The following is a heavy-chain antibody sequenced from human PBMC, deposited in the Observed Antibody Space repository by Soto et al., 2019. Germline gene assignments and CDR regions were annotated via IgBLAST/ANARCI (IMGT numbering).Heavy chain of an antibody. J-gene: IGHJ4*01. D-gene: IGHD2-21*01. CDR1: GYIFTDYW. CDR2: ISPGDSDT. Sequence: LKISCDGSGYIFTDYWIGWVRQMPGKGLEWMGIISPGDSDTRYTPSFQGQVTTSADTSISPDYLQWSSLKASDTAMYYCARLANICDFDNWGHGTLVTVSS. V-gene: IGHV5-51*01. CDR3: ARLANICDFDN.